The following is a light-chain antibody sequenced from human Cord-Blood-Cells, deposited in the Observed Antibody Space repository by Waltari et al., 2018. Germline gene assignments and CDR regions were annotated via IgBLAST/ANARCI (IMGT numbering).Light chain of an antibody. CDR3: QAWDSSSYV. CDR2: QDS. CDR1: KLGAKY. Sequence: SYELTQPPSVSVSPGQTASITCSGDKLGAKYACWYQQKPGQPPVLVIYQDSKRPAGVPERFSGSNSGNTATLTISGTQAMDEADYYCQAWDSSSYVFGTGTKVTVL. J-gene: IGLJ1*01. V-gene: IGLV3-1*01.